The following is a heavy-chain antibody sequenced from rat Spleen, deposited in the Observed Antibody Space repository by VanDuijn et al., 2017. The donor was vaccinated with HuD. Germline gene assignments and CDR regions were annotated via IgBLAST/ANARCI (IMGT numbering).Heavy chain of an antibody. CDR3: TRGGAEYRYNGYVMDA. CDR2: INPAGGDT. D-gene: IGHD1-5*01. Sequence: EVQLVETGGGLVQPGKSLKLSCVASGFTFSGYWMYWIRQTPGRGLEWVSSINPAGGDTYYPDSVKGRFTISRDNAKSSLYLQMDSLRSEDTATYYCTRGGAEYRYNGYVMDAWGQGASVTVSS. J-gene: IGHJ4*01. V-gene: IGHV5-58*01. CDR1: GFTFSGYW.